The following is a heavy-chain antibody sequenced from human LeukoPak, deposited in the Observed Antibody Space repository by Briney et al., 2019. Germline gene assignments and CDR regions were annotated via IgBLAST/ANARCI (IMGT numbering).Heavy chain of an antibody. CDR2: IIPIFGTA. V-gene: IGHV1-69*13. J-gene: IGHJ6*03. CDR1: GGTFSSYA. Sequence: SVKVSCKASGGTFSSYAISWVRQAPGQGLEWMGGIIPIFGTANYAQKFQGRVTITADESTSTAYMELSSLRSEDTAVYYCARGLYYYDSSAEYYYMDVWGKGTTVTVSS. CDR3: ARGLYYYDSSAEYYYMDV. D-gene: IGHD3-22*01.